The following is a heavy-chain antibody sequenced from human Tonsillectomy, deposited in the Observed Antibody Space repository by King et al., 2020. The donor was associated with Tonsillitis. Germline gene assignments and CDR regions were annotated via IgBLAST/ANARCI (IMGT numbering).Heavy chain of an antibody. CDR1: GFTFSSYE. J-gene: IGHJ4*02. V-gene: IGHV3-48*03. CDR2: ISSSGSTI. CDR3: AGGGYDILTGYYSYFDY. D-gene: IGHD3-9*01. Sequence: VQLVESGGGLVQPGGSLRLSCAASGFTFSSYEMNWVRQAPGKGLEWVSYISSSGSTIYYADSVKGRFTISRDNAKNSLYLQMNSLRAEDTAVYYCAGGGYDILTGYYSYFDYWGQGTLVTVSS.